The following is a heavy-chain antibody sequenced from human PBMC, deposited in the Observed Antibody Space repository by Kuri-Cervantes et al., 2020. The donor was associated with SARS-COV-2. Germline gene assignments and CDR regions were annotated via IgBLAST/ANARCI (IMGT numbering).Heavy chain of an antibody. Sequence: GESLKISCAASGFTFSSYAMSWVRQAPGKGLEWVSAISGRGGSTYYADSVKGRFTISRDSSKNTLYLQMNSLRAEDTAVYYCAKDVAAGTKAPPEYFQHWGRGTLVTVSS. V-gene: IGHV3-23*01. CDR2: ISGRGGST. CDR1: GFTFSSYA. J-gene: IGHJ1*01. D-gene: IGHD6-13*01. CDR3: AKDVAAGTKAPPEYFQH.